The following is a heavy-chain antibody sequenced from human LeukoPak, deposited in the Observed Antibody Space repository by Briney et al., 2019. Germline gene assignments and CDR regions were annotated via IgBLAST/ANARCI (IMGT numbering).Heavy chain of an antibody. CDR3: ARRSVDTAFDDAFDI. Sequence: SGGSLRLSCAASGFTFSTYAIHWVRQAPGKGLEWVAVISSDGNNKYYADSVKGRFTISRDNSKNTLYLQMNSLRAEDTAVYYCARRSVDTAFDDAFDIWGQGTMVTVSS. V-gene: IGHV3-30*14. D-gene: IGHD5-18*01. CDR2: ISSDGNNK. J-gene: IGHJ3*02. CDR1: GFTFSTYA.